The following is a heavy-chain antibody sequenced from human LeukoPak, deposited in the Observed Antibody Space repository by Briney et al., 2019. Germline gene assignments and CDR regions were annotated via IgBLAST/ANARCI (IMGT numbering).Heavy chain of an antibody. Sequence: PSETLSLTCTVSGGSISSYYWSWIRQPPGKGLEWIAYIYYSGSTNYNPSLKSRVTISVDTSKNQCSLKLYSVTAADTAVYYCARHLVYGSGTQPYFDYWGQGTLVTVSS. CDR2: IYYSGST. CDR1: GGSISSYY. V-gene: IGHV4-59*08. CDR3: ARHLVYGSGTQPYFDY. J-gene: IGHJ4*02. D-gene: IGHD3-10*01.